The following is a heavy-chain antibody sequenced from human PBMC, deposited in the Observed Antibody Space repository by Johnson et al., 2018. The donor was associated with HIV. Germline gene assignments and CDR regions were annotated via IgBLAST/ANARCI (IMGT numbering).Heavy chain of an antibody. Sequence: VQLVESGGGVVRPGGSLRLSCAASGFNFDDYGMTWVRQAPGKGLEWVSGINWNGGSTGYADSVKGRFTISSDNAKNSLYMQMNSLRADDTALYYCARVRAAAVSDAFDIWGQGTMVTVSS. CDR2: INWNGGST. CDR1: GFNFDDYG. D-gene: IGHD6-13*01. V-gene: IGHV3-20*04. CDR3: ARVRAAAVSDAFDI. J-gene: IGHJ3*02.